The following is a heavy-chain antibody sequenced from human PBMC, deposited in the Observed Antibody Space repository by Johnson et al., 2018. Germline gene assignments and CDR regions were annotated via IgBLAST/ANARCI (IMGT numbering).Heavy chain of an antibody. V-gene: IGHV3-30-3*01. J-gene: IGHJ6*03. CDR3: AREGAYKWKYDDYYYYMDV. CDR1: GFTFSRYS. CDR2: ISFDGNNK. Sequence: QVQLVESGGGLVQPGGSXRLSCAASGFTFSRYSMHWVRQAPGKGLEWMAVISFDGNNKYYADSVTGRFTISRDNSKNTLYLKMNSLRTEDTAVFYGAREGAYKWKYDDYYYYMDVWGKGTTVTVSS. D-gene: IGHD1-7*01.